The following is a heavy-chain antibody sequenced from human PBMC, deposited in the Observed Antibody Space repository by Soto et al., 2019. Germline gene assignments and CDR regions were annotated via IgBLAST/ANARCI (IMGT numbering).Heavy chain of an antibody. CDR2: ISWNSGKN. J-gene: IGHJ6*02. Sequence: EVQLVESGGGLVQTGRSLRLSCAASGFSFDDYAMHWVRQVPGKGLEWVSGISWNSGKNGYADSVKGRFTVSRDNTKNSVYLQMNSLRGEDTALYYCAKGDSGSPSYGMDVWGQGTTVTVSS. CDR3: AKGDSGSPSYGMDV. CDR1: GFSFDDYA. V-gene: IGHV3-9*01. D-gene: IGHD6-6*01.